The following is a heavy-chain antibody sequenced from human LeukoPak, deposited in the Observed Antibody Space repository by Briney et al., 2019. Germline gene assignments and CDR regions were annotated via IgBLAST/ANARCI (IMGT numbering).Heavy chain of an antibody. J-gene: IGHJ4*02. V-gene: IGHV3-53*01. CDR2: IYSGGST. D-gene: IGHD4-17*01. Sequence: PGGSLRLSCAASGFTVSSNYMSWVRQAPGKGLEWVSVIYSGGSTYYADSVEGRFTISRDNSKNTLCLQMNSLRVEDTALYYCARDKARYGDSDYWGQGTLVTVSS. CDR1: GFTVSSNY. CDR3: ARDKARYGDSDY.